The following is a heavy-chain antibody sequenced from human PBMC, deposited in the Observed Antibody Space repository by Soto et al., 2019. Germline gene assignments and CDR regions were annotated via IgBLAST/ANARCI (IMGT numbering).Heavy chain of an antibody. D-gene: IGHD3-10*01. Sequence: QVQLQESGPGLVKPSETLSLTCTVSGDSITSYYWSWIRQPPGKGLEWLGYIYYTGSTTYNPSPKSRVTISLDTSKNQFSLKLNSVTAADTAVYYCARHAFGSGFYYGMGVWGQGTTVTVSS. CDR3: ARHAFGSGFYYGMGV. V-gene: IGHV4-59*08. CDR1: GDSITSYY. CDR2: IYYTGST. J-gene: IGHJ6*02.